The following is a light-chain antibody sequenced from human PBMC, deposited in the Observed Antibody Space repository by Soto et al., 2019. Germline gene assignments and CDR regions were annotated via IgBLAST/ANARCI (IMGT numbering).Light chain of an antibody. CDR3: SSYTSSSTVV. CDR1: SSDVGTYNY. CDR2: EVS. Sequence: QSVLTQPASVSGSPGQSITISCTGTSSDVGTYNYVSWYQQHPGKAPKLIIYEVSNRPSGVSNRFSGSKFGNTASLTISGLQAEDEADYYCSSYTSSSTVVFGGGTKLTVL. J-gene: IGLJ2*01. V-gene: IGLV2-14*01.